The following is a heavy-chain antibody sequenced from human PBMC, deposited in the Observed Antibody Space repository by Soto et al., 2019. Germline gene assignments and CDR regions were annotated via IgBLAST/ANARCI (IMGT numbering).Heavy chain of an antibody. CDR3: ARTGWPQSSYYFDY. Sequence: GGSLRLSCAASGFSFSLFWMSWVRQTPGKGLEWVVNINEDGSEKFFADSVKGRFTISRDNAKNSLSLQMNSLTADDTAVYYCARTGWPQSSYYFDYWGQGTLVTVSS. D-gene: IGHD3-16*01. CDR1: GFSFSLFW. V-gene: IGHV3-7*03. J-gene: IGHJ4*02. CDR2: INEDGSEK.